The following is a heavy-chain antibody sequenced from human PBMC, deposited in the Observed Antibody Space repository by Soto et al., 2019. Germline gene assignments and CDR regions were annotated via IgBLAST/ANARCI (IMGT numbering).Heavy chain of an antibody. D-gene: IGHD3-3*01. V-gene: IGHV3-23*01. CDR1: GFTFSDYA. Sequence: EVQLLESGGGLVQPGGSLRLSCAASGFTFSDYAMNWVRQAPGKGLEWVSAISGSGGSTYYADSVKGRFTISRDNSKKTLYLQMNGLRAEDTAVYYCANGRFLEWLLPDNWFDPWGQGTLVTVSS. J-gene: IGHJ5*02. CDR3: ANGRFLEWLLPDNWFDP. CDR2: ISGSGGST.